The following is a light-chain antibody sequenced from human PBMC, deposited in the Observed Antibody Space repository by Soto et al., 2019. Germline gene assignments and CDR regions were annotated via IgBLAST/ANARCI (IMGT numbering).Light chain of an antibody. V-gene: IGKV3-15*01. CDR2: GAS. CDR1: QSVSSN. CDR3: QQYKEWPPKYT. Sequence: EIVMTQSPATLTVSPGERAILSCRASQSVSSNLAWYQQKPGQAPRLLIYGASSSATAIPARFSGSGAATEFSLTITSLQSEDFAVSYCQQYKEWPPKYTFGQGTKLEIK. J-gene: IGKJ2*01.